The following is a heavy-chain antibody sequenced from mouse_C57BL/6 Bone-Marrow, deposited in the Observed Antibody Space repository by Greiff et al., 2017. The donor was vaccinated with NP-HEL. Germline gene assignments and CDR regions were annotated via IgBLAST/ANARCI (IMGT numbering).Heavy chain of an antibody. J-gene: IGHJ2*01. CDR3: ARDGIYYDYDEGGLDD. Sequence: DVKLVESGGGLVKPGGSLKLSCAASGFTFSSYAMSWVRQTPEKRLEWVATISDGGSYTYYPDNVKGRFTISRDNAKNNLYLQMSHLKSEDTAMYYCARDGIYYDYDEGGLDDWGQGTTLTVSS. V-gene: IGHV5-4*01. CDR2: ISDGGSYT. D-gene: IGHD2-4*01. CDR1: GFTFSSYA.